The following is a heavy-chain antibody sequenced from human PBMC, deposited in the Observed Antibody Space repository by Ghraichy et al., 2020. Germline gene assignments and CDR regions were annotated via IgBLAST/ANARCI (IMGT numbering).Heavy chain of an antibody. Sequence: LSLTCAASGFSFSSYSMNWVRQAPGKGLEWVSYISRSSSNIYYADSVKGRFTISRDNAKNSLYLQMNSLRVEDTAVFYCARTHYYDTSGYYVNYFDYWGQGTLVTVSS. J-gene: IGHJ4*02. CDR3: ARTHYYDTSGYYVNYFDY. D-gene: IGHD3-22*01. CDR2: ISRSSSNI. CDR1: GFSFSSYS. V-gene: IGHV3-48*04.